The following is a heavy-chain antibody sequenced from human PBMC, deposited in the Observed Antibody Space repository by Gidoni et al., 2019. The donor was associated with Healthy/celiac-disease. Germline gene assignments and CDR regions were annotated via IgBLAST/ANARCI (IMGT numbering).Heavy chain of an antibody. Sequence: QVQVVQSGAEVKKPGASVKVSCKASGYTFTDYYIPWVRQAPGQGLEWMGWINPKSGGTDYAQKFQGWVTMTRDTSIITAYMELRSLKSDDTAVYYCARERAAADNYAFDFWGQGTMVTVSS. V-gene: IGHV1-2*04. CDR1: GYTFTDYY. J-gene: IGHJ3*01. CDR3: ARERAAADNYAFDF. CDR2: INPKSGGT. D-gene: IGHD6-13*01.